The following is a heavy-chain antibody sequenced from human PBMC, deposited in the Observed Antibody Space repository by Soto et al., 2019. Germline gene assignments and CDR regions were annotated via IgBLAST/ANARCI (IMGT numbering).Heavy chain of an antibody. CDR1: GGSISYYY. CDR2: IYYSGST. Sequence: SETLSLTCTVSGGSISYYYWSWIRQPPGKGLEWIGSIYYSGSTYYNPSLKSRVTISVDTSKNQFSLKLNSVTAADTAVYYCASRHSSPYFDYWGQGTLVTVSS. CDR3: ASRHSSPYFDY. V-gene: IGHV4-30-4*01. J-gene: IGHJ4*02. D-gene: IGHD6-13*01.